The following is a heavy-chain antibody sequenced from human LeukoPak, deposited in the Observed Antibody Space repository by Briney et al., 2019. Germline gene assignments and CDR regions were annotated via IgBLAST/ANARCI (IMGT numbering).Heavy chain of an antibody. CDR2: INPNSGGT. D-gene: IGHD6-19*01. Sequence: HRASVKVSCKASGYTFTGYYMHWVRQAPGQGLEWMGWINPNSGGTNYALKLQGRVTMTRDTSISTAYMELSRLRSDDTAVYYCARGHYSSGWYVHYYYYYYMDVWGKGTTVTVSS. CDR3: ARGHYSSGWYVHYYYYYYMDV. J-gene: IGHJ6*03. V-gene: IGHV1-2*02. CDR1: GYTFTGYY.